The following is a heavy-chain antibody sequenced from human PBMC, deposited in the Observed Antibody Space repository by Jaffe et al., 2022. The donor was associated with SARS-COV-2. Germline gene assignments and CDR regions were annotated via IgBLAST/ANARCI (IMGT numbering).Heavy chain of an antibody. CDR2: IYYSGST. CDR1: GGSISSSSYY. V-gene: IGHV4-39*01. CDR3: ARLRPSERGYSYGYDWFDP. Sequence: QLQLQESGPGLVKPSETLSLTCTVSGGSISSSSYYWGWIRQPPGKGLEWIGSIYYSGSTYYNPSLKSRVTISVDTSKNQFSLKLSSVTAADTAVYYCARLRPSERGYSYGYDWFDPWGQGTLVTVSS. D-gene: IGHD5-18*01. J-gene: IGHJ5*02.